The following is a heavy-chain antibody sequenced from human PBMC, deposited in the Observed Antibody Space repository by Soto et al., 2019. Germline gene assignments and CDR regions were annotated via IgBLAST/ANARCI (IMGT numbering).Heavy chain of an antibody. CDR2: IIPILGIA. V-gene: IGHV1-69*02. Sequence: QVQLVQSGAEVKKPGSSVKVSCKASGGTFSSYTISWVRQAPGQGLEWMGRIIPILGIANYAQKFQGRVTITADKSTSTAYMELSSLRSEDTAVYYWARVVWVKQQLVHYWGQGTLVTVSS. CDR1: GGTFSSYT. CDR3: ARVVWVKQQLVHY. J-gene: IGHJ4*02. D-gene: IGHD6-13*01.